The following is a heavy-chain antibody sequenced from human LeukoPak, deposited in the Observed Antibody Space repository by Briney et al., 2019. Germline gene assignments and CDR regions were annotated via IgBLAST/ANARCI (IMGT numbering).Heavy chain of an antibody. D-gene: IGHD3-22*01. CDR3: ARTTPDYYDTTGNYARRDLYYFDY. V-gene: IGHV4-31*03. Sequence: NPSQTLSLTCTVSGFSISSGAFFWSWIRQLPGKGLEWIGYIYYNGSTYYNPSLNSRVTISVDTSENQFSLRLSSVTAADTAVYYCARTTPDYYDTTGNYARRDLYYFDYWGQGTLVTVSS. CDR1: GFSISSGAFF. J-gene: IGHJ4*02. CDR2: IYYNGST.